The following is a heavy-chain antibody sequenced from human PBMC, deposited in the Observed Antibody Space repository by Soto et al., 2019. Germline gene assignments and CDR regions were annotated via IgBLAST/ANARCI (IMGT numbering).Heavy chain of an antibody. V-gene: IGHV1-18*01. CDR3: AMVDVYVTPSPQDV. D-gene: IGHD3-16*01. Sequence: QVQLVQSGAEVKNPGASVKVSCKASGYTFTRYGIGWARQAPGQGLEWMGWINTYNGNTNYAQNVQGRVTLTTDTSTSTAYMELRSLRSNDTAIYYCAMVDVYVTPSPQDVWGQGNTVILSS. J-gene: IGHJ6*02. CDR2: INTYNGNT. CDR1: GYTFTRYG.